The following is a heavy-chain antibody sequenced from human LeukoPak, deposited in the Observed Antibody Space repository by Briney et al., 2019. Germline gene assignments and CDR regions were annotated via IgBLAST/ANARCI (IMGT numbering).Heavy chain of an antibody. D-gene: IGHD2-2*01. CDR2: ISSSGSTI. V-gene: IGHV3-11*04. CDR1: GFTFSDYY. CDR3: AGLASAYCSSTSCYNY. Sequence: PGGSLRLSCAASGFTFSDYYMSWIRQAPGKGLEWVSYISSSGSTIYYADSVKGRFTISRDNAKNSLYLQMNSLRAEDTAVYYCAGLASAYCSSTSCYNYWGQGTLVTVSS. J-gene: IGHJ4*02.